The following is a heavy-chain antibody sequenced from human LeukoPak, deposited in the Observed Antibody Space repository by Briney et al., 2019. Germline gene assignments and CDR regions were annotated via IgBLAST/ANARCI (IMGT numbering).Heavy chain of an antibody. CDR2: ISAYNGNT. J-gene: IGHJ5*02. D-gene: IGHD3-10*01. V-gene: IGHV1-18*04. CDR1: GYTFTSYG. CDR3: ARASITMVRGVLDP. Sequence: GASVKVSCKASGYTFTSYGISWVRPAPGQGLEWMGWISAYNGNTNYAQKLQGRVTMTTDTSTSTVYMDLRSLRSDDTAVYYCARASITMVRGVLDPWGQGTLVTVSS.